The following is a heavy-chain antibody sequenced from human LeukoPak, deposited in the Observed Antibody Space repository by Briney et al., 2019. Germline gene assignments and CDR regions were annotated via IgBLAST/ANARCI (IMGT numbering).Heavy chain of an antibody. CDR1: GYSFTRYG. J-gene: IGHJ4*02. V-gene: IGHV1-18*01. D-gene: IGHD6-19*01. CDR3: TSGGWVRASHDFDY. Sequence: GASVRVSCKSSGYSFTRYGVSWVRLAPGQGLEWMGSIITYNGSTNFPRKFQGRVTMTAGTSTNTVYMELRSLRSDDTAVYYCTSGGWVRASHDFDYWGQGTLVTVSS. CDR2: IITYNGST.